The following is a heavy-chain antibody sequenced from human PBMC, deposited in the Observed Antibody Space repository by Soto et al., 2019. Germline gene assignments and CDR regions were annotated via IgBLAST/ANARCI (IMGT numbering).Heavy chain of an antibody. CDR2: ISGSGGST. V-gene: IGHV3-23*01. CDR1: GFTFSDYY. D-gene: IGHD1-26*01. J-gene: IGHJ4*02. CDR3: AKDRLSGSCYFDY. Sequence: GGSLRLSCAASGFTFSDYYMNWVRQAPGKGLEWVSAISGSGGSTYYADSVKGRFTISRDNSKNTLYLQMNSLRAEDTAVYYCAKDRLSGSCYFDYWGQGTLVTVSS.